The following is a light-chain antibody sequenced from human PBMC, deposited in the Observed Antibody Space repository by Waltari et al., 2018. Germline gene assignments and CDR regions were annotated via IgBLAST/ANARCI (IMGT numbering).Light chain of an antibody. J-gene: IGLJ1*01. CDR1: SSTIGAGYD. Sequence: QSVLTQPPSVSGAPGQTVTISCTWSSSTIGAGYDVHWYQQLPGAAPKLLINGNRNRPSGVPDRFFGFNSDTSASLAITGLQAEDEADYYCQSYDSNRSGYVFGTGTKVSVL. V-gene: IGLV1-40*01. CDR3: QSYDSNRSGYV. CDR2: GNR.